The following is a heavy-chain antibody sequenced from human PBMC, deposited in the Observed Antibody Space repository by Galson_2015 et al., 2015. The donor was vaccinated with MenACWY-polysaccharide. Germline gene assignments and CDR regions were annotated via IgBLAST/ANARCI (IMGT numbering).Heavy chain of an antibody. CDR1: GFTFDDYA. CDR2: IRWNSVTI. Sequence: SLRLSCAASGFTFDDYAMHWVRQAPGKGLEWVSGIRWNSVTIGYADSVKGRFTISRDNAKNSLYLQMNSLRTEDTALYYCAKSPEWYGRGEGCLTLEYWGPGTLFTVSS. CDR3: AKSPEWYGRGEGCLTLEY. J-gene: IGHJ4*02. D-gene: IGHD3-16*01. V-gene: IGHV3-9*01.